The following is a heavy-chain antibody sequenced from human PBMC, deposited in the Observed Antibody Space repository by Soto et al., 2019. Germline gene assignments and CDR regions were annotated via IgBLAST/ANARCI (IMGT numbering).Heavy chain of an antibody. CDR2: INAGNGNR. V-gene: IGHV1-3*01. Sequence: QVQLVQSGAEVKKPGASVKVSCKASGYTFTSYAMHWVRQAPGQRLEWMGWINAGNGNRKYSQKFQGRVTITRYTSASTAYMELSSLRSEDTAVYYGARAGEIAARGSFYYYMDVWGKGTTVNVSS. D-gene: IGHD6-6*01. J-gene: IGHJ6*03. CDR3: ARAGEIAARGSFYYYMDV. CDR1: GYTFTSYA.